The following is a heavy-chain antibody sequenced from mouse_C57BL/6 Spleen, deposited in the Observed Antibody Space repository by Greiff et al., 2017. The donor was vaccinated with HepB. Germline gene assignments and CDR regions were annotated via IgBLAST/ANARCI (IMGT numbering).Heavy chain of an antibody. CDR2: IDPETGGT. CDR1: GYTFTDYE. D-gene: IGHD2-5*01. V-gene: IGHV1-15*01. J-gene: IGHJ2*01. CDR3: TRTYYSKTYYVDY. Sequence: QVQLKESGAELVRPGASVTLSCKASGYTFTDYEMHWVKQTPVHGLEWIGAIDPETGGTAYNQKFKGKAILTADKSSSTAYMELRSLTSEDSAVYYCTRTYYSKTYYVDYWGRGTTLTVSS.